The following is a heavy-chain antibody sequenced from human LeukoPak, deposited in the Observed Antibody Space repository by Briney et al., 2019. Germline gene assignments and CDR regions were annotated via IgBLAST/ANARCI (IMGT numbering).Heavy chain of an antibody. D-gene: IGHD4-17*01. Sequence: PGGSLRLSCAASGFTFSSYSMNWVRQAPGKGLEWVSSISSSSYIYYADSVKGRFTISRDNAKNSLYLQMNSLRAEDTAVYYCARDPYGDSYFDYWGQGTLVTVSS. V-gene: IGHV3-21*01. CDR3: ARDPYGDSYFDY. J-gene: IGHJ4*02. CDR2: ISSSSYI. CDR1: GFTFSSYS.